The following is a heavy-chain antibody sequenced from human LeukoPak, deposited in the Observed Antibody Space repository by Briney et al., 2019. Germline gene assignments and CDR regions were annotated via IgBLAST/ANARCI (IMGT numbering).Heavy chain of an antibody. D-gene: IGHD2-8*01. Sequence: PSETLSLTCGVSGGSITSTNWWSLVRQPPGQGLEWIGEVSLTGLTNYNPSLSSRVIMALDTSKNHLSLNLTSVTAADTAIYYCSRENGAFSPFGYWGQGTLVIVPS. J-gene: IGHJ4*02. CDR1: GGSITSTNW. CDR2: VSLTGLT. CDR3: SRENGAFSPFGY. V-gene: IGHV4-4*02.